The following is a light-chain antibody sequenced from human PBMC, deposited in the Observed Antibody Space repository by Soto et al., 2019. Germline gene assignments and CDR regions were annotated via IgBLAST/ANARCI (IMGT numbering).Light chain of an antibody. CDR2: AAS. Sequence: DIQMTQSPSSLSASVGDTVTITCRSSQGINDYLAWYQQRPGKVPKLLIYAASTLQTGVPSRFSGSGAGTDFTLTISSLQPEDVATYYCQKYDTAPQTFGQGTRVEIK. J-gene: IGKJ1*01. CDR1: QGINDY. V-gene: IGKV1-27*01. CDR3: QKYDTAPQT.